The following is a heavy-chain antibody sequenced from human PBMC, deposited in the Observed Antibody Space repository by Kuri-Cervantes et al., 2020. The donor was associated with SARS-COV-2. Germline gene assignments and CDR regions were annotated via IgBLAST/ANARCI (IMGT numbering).Heavy chain of an antibody. CDR1: GVSVSHGTYT. J-gene: IGHJ6*03. CDR2: IHTGGST. D-gene: IGHD3-3*01. CDR3: ARGDWLLHRGYYYMDV. Sequence: SQTLSLTCDVSGVSVSHGTYTWSWIRQPAGKGLEWIGYIHTGGSTNYNPSLKSRVTISVDTSKNQFSLKLSSVTAADTAVYYCARGDWLLHRGYYYMDVWGKGTTVTVSS. V-gene: IGHV4-61*09.